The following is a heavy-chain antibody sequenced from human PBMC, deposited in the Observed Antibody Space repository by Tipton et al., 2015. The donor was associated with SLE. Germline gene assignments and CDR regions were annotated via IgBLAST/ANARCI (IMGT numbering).Heavy chain of an antibody. J-gene: IGHJ4*02. CDR2: IYYSGST. D-gene: IGHD2-21*01. CDR3: ARLRVISYYFDY. CDR1: GGSIRSSSYY. V-gene: IGHV4-39*07. Sequence: TLSLTCTVSGGSIRSSSYYWGWIRQPPGKGLEWIGNIYYSGSTYYNPSLKSRVTISVDTSKNQFSLKLSSVTAADTAVYYCARLRVISYYFDYWGQGTLVTFSS.